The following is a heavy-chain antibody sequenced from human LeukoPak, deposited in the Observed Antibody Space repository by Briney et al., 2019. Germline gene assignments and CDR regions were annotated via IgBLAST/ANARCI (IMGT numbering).Heavy chain of an antibody. Sequence: KASETLSLTCTVSGGSISSYYWSWVRQPAGKGLEWIGRISTSGSTNYIPSLKSRVTMSADTSKKQVSLKLSSVTAADTAVYYCARHAIWFGEFYNWFDPWGQGTLVTVSS. V-gene: IGHV4-4*07. D-gene: IGHD3-10*01. CDR2: ISTSGST. CDR1: GGSISSYY. CDR3: ARHAIWFGEFYNWFDP. J-gene: IGHJ5*02.